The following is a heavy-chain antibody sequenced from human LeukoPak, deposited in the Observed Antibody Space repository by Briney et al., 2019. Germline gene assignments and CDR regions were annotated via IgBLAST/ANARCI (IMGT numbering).Heavy chain of an antibody. J-gene: IGHJ5*02. D-gene: IGHD3-10*01. CDR1: GYTFTGYY. CDR3: ARAPPNSGSYYRLHSWFDP. V-gene: IGHV1-2*02. Sequence: ASVKVSCKASGYTFTGYYMHWVRQAPGQGLEWMGWINPNSGGTNYAQKFQGRVTMTRDTSISTAYMELSSLRSDDTAFYYCARAPPNSGSYYRLHSWFDPWGQGALVTVS. CDR2: INPNSGGT.